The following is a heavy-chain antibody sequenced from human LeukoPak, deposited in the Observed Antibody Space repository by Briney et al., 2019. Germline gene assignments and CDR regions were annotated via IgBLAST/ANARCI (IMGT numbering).Heavy chain of an antibody. V-gene: IGHV3-30*02. CDR1: GFIFSSHG. D-gene: IGHD6-19*01. J-gene: IGHJ6*04. CDR2: IRYDGSNK. Sequence: PGGSLRLSCAASGFIFSSHGMHWVRQAPGKGLEWVAFIRYDGSNKYYADSVKGRFTISRDNSKNTLYLQMNSLRAEDTAVYYCARDIGRSGWFSMDVWGKGTTVTISS. CDR3: ARDIGRSGWFSMDV.